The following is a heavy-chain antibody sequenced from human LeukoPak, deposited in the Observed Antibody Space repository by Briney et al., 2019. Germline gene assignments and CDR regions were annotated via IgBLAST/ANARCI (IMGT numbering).Heavy chain of an antibody. Sequence: SETLSLTCTVSGYSISSGYYWVWIRQPPGKGLEWIGSIYHSGSTYYNPSLKSRVTISVDTSKNRFSLKLSSVTAADTAVYYCAGYHAYGVTTPPLGYWGQGTLVTVSS. CDR2: IYHSGST. CDR3: AGYHAYGVTTPPLGY. J-gene: IGHJ4*02. CDR1: GYSISSGYY. V-gene: IGHV4-38-2*02. D-gene: IGHD4-17*01.